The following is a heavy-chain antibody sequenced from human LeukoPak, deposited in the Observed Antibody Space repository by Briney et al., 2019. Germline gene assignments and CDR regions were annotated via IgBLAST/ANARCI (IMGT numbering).Heavy chain of an antibody. V-gene: IGHV4-39*01. CDR3: ARQEATVWYGEVAY. D-gene: IGHD4-17*01. CDR1: GGSIRSSSYY. CDR2: IYYSGST. Sequence: SETLSLTCTVSGGSIRSSSYYWGWIRQPPGKGLEWIGSIYYSGSTYYNPSLKSRVTISVDTSKNQFSLKLSSVTAADTAVYYCARQEATVWYGEVAYWGQGTLVTVSS. J-gene: IGHJ4*02.